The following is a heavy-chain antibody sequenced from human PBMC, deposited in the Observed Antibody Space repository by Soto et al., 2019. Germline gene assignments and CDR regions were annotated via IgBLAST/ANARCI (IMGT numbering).Heavy chain of an antibody. D-gene: IGHD4-17*01. CDR2: ISSSSSYI. J-gene: IGHJ6*03. Sequence: EVQLVESGGGLVKPGGSLRLSCAASGFTFSSYSMNWVRQAPGKGLEWVSSISSSSSYIYYADSVKGRFTISRDNAKNSLYLQMNSLRAEDTAVYYCARETESGETGYYYDYMDVWGKGTTVTVSS. CDR1: GFTFSSYS. V-gene: IGHV3-21*01. CDR3: ARETESGETGYYYDYMDV.